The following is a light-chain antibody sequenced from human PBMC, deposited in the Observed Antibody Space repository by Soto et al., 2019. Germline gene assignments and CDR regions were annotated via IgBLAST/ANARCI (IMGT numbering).Light chain of an antibody. CDR2: AAS. V-gene: IGKV1-5*01. CDR1: QGITRW. Sequence: DSPMTQSPSLLSASLGYRFTITCRASQGITRWLAWYQQKPGKAPKLLIYAASSLQSGVPSRFSGSGSGTKFTLTIASLQPDDFATYYCQQDETCSGTFGPGTKVDIK. J-gene: IGKJ1*01. CDR3: QQDETCSGT.